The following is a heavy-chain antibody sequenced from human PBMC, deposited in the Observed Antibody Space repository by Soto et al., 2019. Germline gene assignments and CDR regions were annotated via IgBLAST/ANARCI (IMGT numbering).Heavy chain of an antibody. J-gene: IGHJ4*02. CDR1: KFSFSDYA. Sequence: QVQLVESGGGVVQPGRSPRLSCAASKFSFSDYAMHWLRQAPGKGLEWVAVISYDGSNKYYADSVKGRFTISRDNSKNTLFLQMNSLRVEDTAVYYCARDPSGSYPIFDYWGQGVLVIVSS. D-gene: IGHD6-19*01. CDR3: ARDPSGSYPIFDY. CDR2: ISYDGSNK. V-gene: IGHV3-30-3*01.